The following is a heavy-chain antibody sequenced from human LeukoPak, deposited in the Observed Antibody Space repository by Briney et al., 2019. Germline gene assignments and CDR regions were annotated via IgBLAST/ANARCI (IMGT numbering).Heavy chain of an antibody. J-gene: IGHJ3*02. CDR1: GGSISSYY. D-gene: IGHD1-20*01. V-gene: IGHV4-4*07. CDR3: ARVGYNWSDPVGAFDI. CDR2: IYTSGST. Sequence: SETLSLTCTVSGGSISSYYWSWIRQPAGKGLEWIGRIYTSGSTNYNPSLKSRVTMSVDTSKNQFSLKLSSVTAADTAVYYCARVGYNWSDPVGAFDIWGQGTMVTVSS.